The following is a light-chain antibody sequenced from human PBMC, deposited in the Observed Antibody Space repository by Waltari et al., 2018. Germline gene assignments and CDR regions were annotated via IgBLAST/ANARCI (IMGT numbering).Light chain of an antibody. CDR3: QQYGSSPRT. J-gene: IGKJ1*01. V-gene: IGKV3-20*01. CDR1: QSVSSSY. CDR2: VAS. Sequence: EIVSTQSPGTLSLSPGERATISCRASQSVSSSYLGWYQQKPGQAPRLLIYVASSRATGIPDRFSGSGSGTDFTLTISRLEPEDFAVYYCQQYGSSPRTFGQGTKVEIK.